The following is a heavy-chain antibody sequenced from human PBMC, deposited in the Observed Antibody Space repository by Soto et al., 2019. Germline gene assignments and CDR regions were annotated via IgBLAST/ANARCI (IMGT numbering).Heavy chain of an antibody. D-gene: IGHD6-19*01. J-gene: IGHJ5*02. CDR3: ARRHLAVAVSPWFDP. Sequence: QVTLKESGPVLVKPTEPLTFRCTVSGLSITDSEMGVSWIRQPPGQPLEWLAHIDSSGEKSYRTFLKSRLAISKDTSKSQIVLTMTNMDPADTATYYCARRHLAVAVSPWFDPWGQGIPVTVSS. CDR1: GLSITDSEMG. CDR2: IDSSGEK. V-gene: IGHV2-26*01.